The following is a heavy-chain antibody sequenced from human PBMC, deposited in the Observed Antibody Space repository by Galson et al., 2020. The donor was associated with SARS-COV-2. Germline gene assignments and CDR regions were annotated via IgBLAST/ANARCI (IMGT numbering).Heavy chain of an antibody. V-gene: IGHV2-70*11. CDR3: TRISSDYTTFDT. Sequence: SGPTLVKPTQTLTLTCSFSGFSLTARGMYVAWIRQPPGKALEWLARIDWDDDKYYKTSLKTRITISKDTSKNQVVLTMTDMGPSDTATYYCTRISSDYTTFDTWGQGTTVTVSS. D-gene: IGHD3-10*01. J-gene: IGHJ3*02. CDR2: IDWDDDK. CDR1: GFSLTARGMY.